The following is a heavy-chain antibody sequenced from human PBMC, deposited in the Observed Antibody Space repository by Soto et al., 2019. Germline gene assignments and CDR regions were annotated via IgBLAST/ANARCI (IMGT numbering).Heavy chain of an antibody. CDR1: GGTFSSYA. Sequence: GASVKVSSKASGGTFSSYAISWVRQAPGQGLEWMGGIIPIFGTANYAQKFQGRVTITADESTSTAYLQMNSLKTEDTAVYYCTGSLLAYCSGSKCHTDYYYYGMDVWGPGTAVTVSS. V-gene: IGHV1-69*13. J-gene: IGHJ6*02. CDR2: IIPIFGTA. D-gene: IGHD2-15*01. CDR3: TGSLLAYCSGSKCHTDYYYYGMDV.